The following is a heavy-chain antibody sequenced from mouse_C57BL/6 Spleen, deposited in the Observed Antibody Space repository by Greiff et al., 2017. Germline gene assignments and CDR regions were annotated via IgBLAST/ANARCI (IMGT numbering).Heavy chain of an antibody. D-gene: IGHD2-4*01. CDR1: GYTFTDYY. CDR3: ARDDYDSYFDY. CDR2: INPYNGGT. J-gene: IGHJ2*01. Sequence: EVQLQQSGPVLVKPGASVKMSCKASGYTFTDYYMNWVKQSHGKSLEWIGVINPYNGGTSYNQKFKGKATLTVDKSSSTAYMELNSLTSEDSAVYYCARDDYDSYFDYWGQGTTLTVSS. V-gene: IGHV1-19*01.